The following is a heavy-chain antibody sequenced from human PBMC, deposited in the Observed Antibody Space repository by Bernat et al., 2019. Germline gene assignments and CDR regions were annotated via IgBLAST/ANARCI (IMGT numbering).Heavy chain of an antibody. Sequence: EVQLVESGGDLVQPGGSLRLSCAVSGFTVSNNHVSWVRQAPGKGLEWVSFILNTGTTHYADSVKGRFTISRDSSKNMVYLQMNSVRGDDTAVDYCMGYGGNSVWGQGTPVTVSS. CDR1: GFTVSNNH. CDR3: MGYGGNSV. J-gene: IGHJ4*02. V-gene: IGHV3-66*01. D-gene: IGHD2-21*02. CDR2: ILNTGTT.